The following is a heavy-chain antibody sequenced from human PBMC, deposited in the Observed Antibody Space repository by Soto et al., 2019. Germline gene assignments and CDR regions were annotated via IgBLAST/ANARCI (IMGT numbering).Heavy chain of an antibody. CDR3: AKDADDKYYYDSSGDNWFDP. J-gene: IGHJ5*02. V-gene: IGHV3-9*01. D-gene: IGHD3-22*01. Sequence: GGSLRLSCAASGFTFDYYAMHGVRQAPGKGLEWVSGISCNSGSIGYADSVKGRFTISRDNAKNSLYLQMNSLRAEDTALYYCAKDADDKYYYDSSGDNWFDPWGQGTLVTVSS. CDR1: GFTFDYYA. CDR2: ISCNSGSI.